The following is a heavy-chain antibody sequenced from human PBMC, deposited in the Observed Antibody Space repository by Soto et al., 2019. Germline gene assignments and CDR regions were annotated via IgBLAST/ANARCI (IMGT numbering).Heavy chain of an antibody. CDR3: AKDLPYVDTSPGPYFDY. CDR2: ISGSGGST. V-gene: IGHV3-23*01. Sequence: GGSLRLSCAASRFTFSSYAMSWVRQAPGKGLDWVSAISGSGGSTYYADSVKGRFTISRDNSKNTLYLQMNSLRAEDTAVYYCAKDLPYVDTSPGPYFDYWGQGTLVTVSS. J-gene: IGHJ4*02. CDR1: RFTFSSYA. D-gene: IGHD5-18*01.